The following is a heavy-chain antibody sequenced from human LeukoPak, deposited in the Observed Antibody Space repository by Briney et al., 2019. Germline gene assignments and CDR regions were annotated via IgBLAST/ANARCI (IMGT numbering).Heavy chain of an antibody. V-gene: IGHV3-11*06. CDR3: ARLIIVATNFDY. Sequence: PGGSLRLSCAASGFTFSDYYMSWIRQAPGKGLEWVSYISSSSTSYTNYADSVKGRFTISRDNDKNSLYLQMNSLRAEDTAVYYCARLIIVATNFDYWGQGTLVTVSS. CDR1: GFTFSDYY. D-gene: IGHD3-16*01. CDR2: ISSSSTSYT. J-gene: IGHJ4*02.